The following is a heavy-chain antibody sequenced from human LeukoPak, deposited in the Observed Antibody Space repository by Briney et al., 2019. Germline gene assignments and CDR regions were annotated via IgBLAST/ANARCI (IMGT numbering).Heavy chain of an antibody. D-gene: IGHD3-22*01. Sequence: WETLSLTCTVSGGTITGYYWSWIRQPPGKGLEWIGYIYYSGSTNYNPSLKSRVTISVDTSKNHFSLKLTSVTAADTAGYYCARDRISYYERDAFDIWGQGTMLTVSS. CDR2: IYYSGST. V-gene: IGHV4-59*01. CDR1: GGTITGYY. CDR3: ARDRISYYERDAFDI. J-gene: IGHJ3*02.